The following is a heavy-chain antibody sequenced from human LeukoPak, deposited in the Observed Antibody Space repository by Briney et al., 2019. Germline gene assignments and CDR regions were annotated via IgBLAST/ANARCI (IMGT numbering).Heavy chain of an antibody. Sequence: GASVKVSCKASGYTFTRYYMHWVRQAPGEGLEWMGWINPNTGGTHYAQKFQGWVTMTRDTSISTAYMELSRLRSDDTAVYYCARGGGNYDILTGYYPFDYWGQGTLVTVSS. CDR1: GYTFTRYY. V-gene: IGHV1-2*04. CDR2: INPNTGGT. D-gene: IGHD3-9*01. CDR3: ARGGGNYDILTGYYPFDY. J-gene: IGHJ4*02.